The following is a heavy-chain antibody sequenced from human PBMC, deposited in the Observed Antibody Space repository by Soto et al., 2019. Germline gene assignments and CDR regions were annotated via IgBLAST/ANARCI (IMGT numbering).Heavy chain of an antibody. J-gene: IGHJ4*02. V-gene: IGHV4-39*01. CDR2: IYYSGST. D-gene: IGHD6-19*01. CDR3: ARSASSIAVAGT. CDR1: GGSISSSSYY. Sequence: QLQLQESGPGLVKPSETLSLTCTVSGGSISSSSYYWGWIRQPPGKGLEWIGSIYYSGSTYYNPSPKSRVTLSVDTSKNQFSLKLSSVTAADTAVYYCARSASSIAVAGTWGQGTLVTVSS.